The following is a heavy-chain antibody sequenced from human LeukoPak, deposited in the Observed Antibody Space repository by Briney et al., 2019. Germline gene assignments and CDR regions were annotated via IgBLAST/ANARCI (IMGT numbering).Heavy chain of an antibody. J-gene: IGHJ4*02. Sequence: GALRPPLTSPWFTLSRLLMTRVPQAPGEGLEWVANIKNDGSEKYHVDSVKGRFTISRDNAKTSLFLQMNSLRAEDTAIYYCAREARGLSHWGQGALVVVSS. CDR3: AREARGLSH. V-gene: IGHV3-7*04. D-gene: IGHD5-12*01. CDR2: IKNDGSEK. CDR1: FTLSRLL.